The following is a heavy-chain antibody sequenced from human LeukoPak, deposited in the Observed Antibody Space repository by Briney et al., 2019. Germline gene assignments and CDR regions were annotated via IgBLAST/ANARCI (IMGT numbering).Heavy chain of an antibody. CDR3: AKVLPYAGGFDY. J-gene: IGHJ4*02. D-gene: IGHD2-2*01. CDR1: GFTFSSYA. CDR2: ISGSGGST. V-gene: IGHV3-23*01. Sequence: TGGSLRLSCAASGFTFSSYAMSWVRQAPGKGLEWVSAISGSGGSTYYADSVKGRFTISRDNSENTLYLQMNSLRAEDTAVYYCAKVLPYAGGFDYWGQGTLVTVSS.